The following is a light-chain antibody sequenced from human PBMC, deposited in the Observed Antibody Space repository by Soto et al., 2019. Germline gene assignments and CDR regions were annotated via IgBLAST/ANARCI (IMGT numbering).Light chain of an antibody. V-gene: IGKV3-15*01. Sequence: EIVMTQSPATLSVSPGERATLSCTASQSVTTNLAWYQQKPGQAPRLLIYGASTRATGVPSRFSGSGSGTEFTLTISRPQSEDFAVYYCQQYNNWPRTFGQGTKVEIK. J-gene: IGKJ1*01. CDR3: QQYNNWPRT. CDR2: GAS. CDR1: QSVTTN.